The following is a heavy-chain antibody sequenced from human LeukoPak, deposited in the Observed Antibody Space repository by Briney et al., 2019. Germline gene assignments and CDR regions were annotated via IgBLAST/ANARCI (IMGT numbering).Heavy chain of an antibody. J-gene: IGHJ6*02. CDR2: INHSGST. Sequence: ASETLSLTCAVYGGSFSGYYWSWIRQPPGKGLEWIGEINHSGSTNYNPSLKSRVTISVDTSKNQFSLKLSSVTAADTAVYYCARGPRYSSSWTHYYYYGMDVWGQGTMVTVSS. CDR3: ARGPRYSSSWTHYYYYGMDV. D-gene: IGHD6-13*01. V-gene: IGHV4-34*01. CDR1: GGSFSGYY.